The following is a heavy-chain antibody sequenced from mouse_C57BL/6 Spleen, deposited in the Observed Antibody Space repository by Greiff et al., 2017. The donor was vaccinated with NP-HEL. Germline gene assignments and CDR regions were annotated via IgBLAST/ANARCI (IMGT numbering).Heavy chain of an antibody. J-gene: IGHJ1*03. V-gene: IGHV1-64*01. CDR3: GWLRRDHWCFDV. Sequence: QVQLQQPGAELVKPGASVKLSCKASGYTFTSYWMHWVKQRPGQGLEWIGMIHPNSGSTNYNEKFKSKATLTVDKASSTAYMQLSSLTSEDSAVYYCGWLRRDHWCFDVWGTGTTVTVSS. CDR1: GYTFTSYW. CDR2: IHPNSGST. D-gene: IGHD2-2*01.